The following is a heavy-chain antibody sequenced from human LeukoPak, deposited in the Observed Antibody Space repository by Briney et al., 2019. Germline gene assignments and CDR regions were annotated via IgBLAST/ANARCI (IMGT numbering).Heavy chain of an antibody. Sequence: PGGSLRLSCAASGFTFSSYWMSWVRQAPGKGLEWVANIKQDGSEKYYVDSVKGRFTISRDNAKNSLYLQMNSLRAEDTAVYYCARVVVQPWLPYNWFDPWGQGTLVTVSS. CDR2: IKQDGSEK. V-gene: IGHV3-7*01. J-gene: IGHJ5*02. D-gene: IGHD5-18*01. CDR3: ARVVVQPWLPYNWFDP. CDR1: GFTFSSYW.